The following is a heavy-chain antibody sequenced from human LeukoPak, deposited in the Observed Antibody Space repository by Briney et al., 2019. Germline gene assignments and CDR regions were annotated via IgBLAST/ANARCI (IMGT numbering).Heavy chain of an antibody. J-gene: IGHJ6*03. D-gene: IGHD6-6*01. CDR3: AKDGSTSPFYYYYYYMDV. V-gene: IGHV3-30*02. Sequence: PGGSLRLSCAASGFTFSTYGIHWVRQAPGKGLEWVTFIRYDGSNKYYADSVMGRFTISRDNSKNTAYLQMNSLRTDDTAVYYCAKDGSTSPFYYYYYYMDVWGTGTTVTVSS. CDR1: GFTFSTYG. CDR2: IRYDGSNK.